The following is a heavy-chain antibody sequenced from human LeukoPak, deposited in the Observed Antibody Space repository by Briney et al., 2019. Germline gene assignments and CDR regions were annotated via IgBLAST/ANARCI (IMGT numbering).Heavy chain of an antibody. CDR1: GFTVRSNY. J-gene: IGHJ4*02. CDR3: ARDMSGGWYYFDY. CDR2: IYSGGST. Sequence: GSLRLSCAASGFTVRSNYMSWVRQAPGKGLEGVAVIYSGGSTYYADSVKGRFTISRDNSKNTLYLQMNSLRAEDAAVYYCARDMSGGWYYFDYWGQGTLVTVSS. D-gene: IGHD6-19*01. V-gene: IGHV3-53*01.